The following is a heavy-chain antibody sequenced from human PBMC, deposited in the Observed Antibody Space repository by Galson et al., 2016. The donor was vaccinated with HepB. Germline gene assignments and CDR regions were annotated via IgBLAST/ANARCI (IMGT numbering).Heavy chain of an antibody. CDR1: GFSFSTSG. V-gene: IGHV3-23*01. CDR3: GKHGGFDY. D-gene: IGHD3-16*01. J-gene: IGHJ4*02. Sequence: SLRLSCAASGFSFSTSGMSWVRQTPGRGLEWVSGITGSGGTTHYADSVKGRFTISRDNSNNTLYLYMNSLRAGDTAVYYCGKHGGFDYWDQGALVTVSS. CDR2: ITGSGGTT.